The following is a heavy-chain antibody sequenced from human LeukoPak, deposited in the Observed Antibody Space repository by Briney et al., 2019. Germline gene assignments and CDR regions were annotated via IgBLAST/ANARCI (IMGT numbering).Heavy chain of an antibody. J-gene: IGHJ5*02. CDR2: ISGSGGST. V-gene: IGHV3-23*01. CDR3: AKDLRSTDSSGSHSHSNP. CDR1: GFTFSSYA. Sequence: PGGSLRLSCAASGFTFSSYAMSWVRQAPGKGLEWVSAISGSGGSTYYADSVKGRFTISRDNSKNTLYLQMNSLRAEDTAVYYCAKDLRSTDSSGSHSHSNPWGQGTLVTVSS. D-gene: IGHD3-22*01.